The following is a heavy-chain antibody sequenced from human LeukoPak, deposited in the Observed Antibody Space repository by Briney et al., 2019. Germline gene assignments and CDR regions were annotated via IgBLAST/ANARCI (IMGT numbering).Heavy chain of an antibody. CDR2: INVDGSVK. Sequence: GGSLRLSCAASGFTFSNYWMHWVRQVPGKGLVWVPRINVDGSVKSYADSVKGRFTISRVNAKNTVSLQMNSLRAEDTAVYYCVRDLILVDTPGDDFDYWGQGALVTVSS. V-gene: IGHV3-74*01. J-gene: IGHJ4*02. D-gene: IGHD4-23*01. CDR3: VRDLILVDTPGDDFDY. CDR1: GFTFSNYW.